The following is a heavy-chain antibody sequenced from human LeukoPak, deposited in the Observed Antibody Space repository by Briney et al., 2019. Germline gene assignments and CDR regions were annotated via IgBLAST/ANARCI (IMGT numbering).Heavy chain of an antibody. CDR1: GGSFSGYY. V-gene: IGHV4-34*01. CDR2: INHSGST. J-gene: IGHJ1*01. Sequence: SETLSLTCAVYGGSFSGYYWSWIRQPPGKGLEWIGEINHSGSTNYNPSLKSRVTISVDTSKNQSSLKLSSVTAADTAVYYCAGPSRFSSSWYQHWGQGTLVTVSS. CDR3: AGPSRFSSSWYQH. D-gene: IGHD6-13*01.